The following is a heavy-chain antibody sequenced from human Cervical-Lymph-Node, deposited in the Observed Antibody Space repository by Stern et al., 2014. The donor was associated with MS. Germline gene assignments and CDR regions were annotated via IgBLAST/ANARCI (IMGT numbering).Heavy chain of an antibody. J-gene: IGHJ4*02. Sequence: QMQLVQSWAEVKKPGASVKVSCKASGYPFTGYYIHWVRQAPGQGPEWMGWINSKSGGTNYAQSFQGRVTMTRDTSISTAYMELSGLRPDDTAVYYCARDLIGDGDLSLDNWGQGTLVTVSS. V-gene: IGHV1-2*02. CDR2: INSKSGGT. CDR3: ARDLIGDGDLSLDN. D-gene: IGHD3-10*01. CDR1: GYPFTGYY.